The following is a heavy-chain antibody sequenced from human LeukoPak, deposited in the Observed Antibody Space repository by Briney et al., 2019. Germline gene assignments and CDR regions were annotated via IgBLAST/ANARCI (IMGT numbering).Heavy chain of an antibody. CDR1: GYSISSGDY. CDR2: ILNSRST. D-gene: IGHD1-14*01. Sequence: SETLSLTCAVSGYSISSGDYWGWIRQPPGERLEWIGRILNSRSTYYNPSLKSRVTISSDTSNRHFSLKLIPVIAADTAVGYCARNRPEPPGNAGSSAYWGQGTQVTVSS. V-gene: IGHV4-38-2*01. J-gene: IGHJ4*02. CDR3: ARNRPEPPGNAGSSAY.